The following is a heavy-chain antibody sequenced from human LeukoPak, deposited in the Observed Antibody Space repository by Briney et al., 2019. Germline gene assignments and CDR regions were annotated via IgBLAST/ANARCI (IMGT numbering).Heavy chain of an antibody. CDR1: GFSVSNNY. V-gene: IGHV3-53*01. Sequence: GSLRLSCAASGFSVSNNYMSWVRQAPGKGLEWVSVLYSGGSAYYADSVKGRFTVSRDNSKNTLFLQMNSLRAEDTAVYYCAKDGGLWVSAHWGDSWGRGTLVTVSS. J-gene: IGHJ4*02. CDR3: AKDGGLWVSAHWGDS. D-gene: IGHD7-27*01. CDR2: LYSGGSA.